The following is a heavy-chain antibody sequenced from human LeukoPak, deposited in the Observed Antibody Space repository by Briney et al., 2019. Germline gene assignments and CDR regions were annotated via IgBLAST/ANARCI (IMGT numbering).Heavy chain of an antibody. D-gene: IGHD6-13*01. CDR3: ARLELAAAGSRWFDP. V-gene: IGHV4-59*01. CDR2: IYYSGST. CDR1: GGSISSYY. Sequence: SETLSLTCTVSGGSISSYYWSWIRQPPGKGLEWIGYIYYSGSTNYNPSLKSRVTISVDTSKNQFSLKLSSVTAADTAVYYCARLELAAAGSRWFDPWGQGTLVTVSS. J-gene: IGHJ5*02.